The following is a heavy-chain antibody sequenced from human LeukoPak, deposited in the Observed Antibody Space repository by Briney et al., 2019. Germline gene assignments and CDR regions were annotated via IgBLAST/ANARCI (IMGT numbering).Heavy chain of an antibody. D-gene: IGHD6-13*01. CDR3: AKDKAIAAAGTVFDY. CDR2: ISWNSGSI. Sequence: PGRSLRLSCAASRFTFDDYAMHWVRQAPGKGLEWVSGISWNSGSIGYADSVKGRFTISRDNAKNSLYLQMNSLRAEDTALYYCAKDKAIAAAGTVFDYWGQGTLVTVSS. CDR1: RFTFDDYA. J-gene: IGHJ4*02. V-gene: IGHV3-9*01.